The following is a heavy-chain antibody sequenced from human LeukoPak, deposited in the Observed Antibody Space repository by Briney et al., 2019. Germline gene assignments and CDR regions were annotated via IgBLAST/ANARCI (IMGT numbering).Heavy chain of an antibody. CDR3: ARGFSSYPAE. CDR1: GFTFDDYY. J-gene: IGHJ4*02. CDR2: ISNGGGHI. D-gene: IGHD3-16*02. Sequence: GGSLRLSCAASGFTFDDYYMSWIRQAPGKGLDWVSYISNGGGHISYADSVKGRFTISRDNTKNSLYLHMDSLRADDTAVYYCARGFSSYPAEWGQGTLVTISS. V-gene: IGHV3-11*01.